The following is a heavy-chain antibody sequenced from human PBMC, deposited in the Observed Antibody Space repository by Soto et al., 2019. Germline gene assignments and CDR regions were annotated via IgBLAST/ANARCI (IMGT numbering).Heavy chain of an antibody. CDR1: GFTLSNYG. Sequence: QVQLAESGGGVVQPGRSLRLSCAASGFTLSNYGMYWARQAPGKGLELVSLISYGGRNEFYADSVKGRFTISRDMSKNTLYLQRNSLRAEDTAVYFCAKDTLRVSDAYATTGFGMDVWGQGTTGTVSS. CDR3: AKDTLRVSDAYATTGFGMDV. V-gene: IGHV3-30*18. J-gene: IGHJ6*02. D-gene: IGHD3-3*01. CDR2: ISYGGRNE.